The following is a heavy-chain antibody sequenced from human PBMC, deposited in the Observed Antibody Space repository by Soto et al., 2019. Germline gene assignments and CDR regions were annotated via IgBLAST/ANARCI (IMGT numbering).Heavy chain of an antibody. J-gene: IGHJ4*02. CDR3: ARDRLKGYSSSWYKDY. CDR2: ISGSGGST. Sequence: GGSLRLSCAASGFTFSSYAMSWVRQAPGKGLEWVSGISGSGGSTYYADSVKGRFTISRDNSKNTLYLQVNSLRADDTAVYYCARDRLKGYSSSWYKDYWGQGTLVTVS. CDR1: GFTFSSYA. V-gene: IGHV3-23*01. D-gene: IGHD6-13*01.